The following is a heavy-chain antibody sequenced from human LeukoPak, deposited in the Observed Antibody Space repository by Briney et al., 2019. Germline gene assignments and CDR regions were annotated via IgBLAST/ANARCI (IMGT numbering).Heavy chain of an antibody. Sequence: GGSLRLSCAASGFTVSSNYMSWVRQAPGKGLEWVSVIYSGGSTYYADSVKGRFTISRDNSKNTLYLQMNSLRAEDTAVYYCAKAFQTYYDILTGDYFDYWGQGTLVTVSS. CDR1: GFTVSSNY. J-gene: IGHJ4*02. V-gene: IGHV3-53*01. CDR3: AKAFQTYYDILTGDYFDY. D-gene: IGHD3-9*01. CDR2: IYSGGST.